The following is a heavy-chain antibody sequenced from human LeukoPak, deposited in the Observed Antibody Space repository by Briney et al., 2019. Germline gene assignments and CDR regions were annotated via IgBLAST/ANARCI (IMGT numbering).Heavy chain of an antibody. Sequence: ASVKVSCKASGGTFSSYAISWVRQAPGQGLEWMGRIIPILGIANYAQKFQGRVTITAHKSTSTAYMELSSLRSEDTAVYYCARDGEGDAFDIWGQGTMVTVSS. V-gene: IGHV1-69*04. D-gene: IGHD4-17*01. CDR1: GGTFSSYA. J-gene: IGHJ3*02. CDR2: IIPILGIA. CDR3: ARDGEGDAFDI.